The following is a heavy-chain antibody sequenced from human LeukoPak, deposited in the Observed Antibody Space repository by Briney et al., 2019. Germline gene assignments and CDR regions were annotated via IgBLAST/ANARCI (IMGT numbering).Heavy chain of an antibody. CDR3: ARGPYSSSWRNFYWYFDL. V-gene: IGHV4-34*01. CDR2: INQSGST. CDR1: GESFSGYY. D-gene: IGHD6-13*01. J-gene: IGHJ2*01. Sequence: PSETLSLTCVVYGESFSGYYWSRIRQPPGKGLEWIGEINQSGSTNYSPSLKSRVTISVDTSKNQFSLKLSSVTAADTAVYYCARGPYSSSWRNFYWYFDLWGRGTLVTVSS.